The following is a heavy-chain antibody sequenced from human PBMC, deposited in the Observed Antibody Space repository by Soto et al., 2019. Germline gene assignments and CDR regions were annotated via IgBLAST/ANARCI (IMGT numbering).Heavy chain of an antibody. J-gene: IGHJ6*02. CDR3: ARGDSTDCSNGVCSFFYYYGMDV. CDR2: INPKSGGT. D-gene: IGHD2-8*01. CDR1: GYSFTDYH. Sequence: ASVKVSCKASGYSFTDYHIHWVRQAPGQGLEWLGRINPKSGGTSTAQKFQGWVTMTTDTSISTASMELTRLTSDDTAIYYCARGDSTDCSNGVCSFFYYYGMDVWGQGTTVTVSS. V-gene: IGHV1-2*04.